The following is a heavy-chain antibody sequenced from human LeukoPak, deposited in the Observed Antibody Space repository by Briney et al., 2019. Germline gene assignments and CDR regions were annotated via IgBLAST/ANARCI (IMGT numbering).Heavy chain of an antibody. CDR1: GGSISSYY. CDR2: ISYSGST. Sequence: SETLSLTCTVSGGSISSYYWSWIRQPPGKGLEWIGYISYSGSTKKNPSLESRVTMSVDTSKNQFSLKLSSVTAADTAVYYCARDLAGDPSYYFYYMDVWGKGTTVTVSS. CDR3: ARDLAGDPSYYFYYMDV. V-gene: IGHV4-59*01. J-gene: IGHJ6*03. D-gene: IGHD3-16*01.